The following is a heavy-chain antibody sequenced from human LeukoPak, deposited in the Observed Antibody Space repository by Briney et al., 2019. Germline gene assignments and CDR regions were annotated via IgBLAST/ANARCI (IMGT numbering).Heavy chain of an antibody. D-gene: IGHD7-27*01. CDR3: AREGPGDVIYYYYYMDV. Sequence: GGSLRLSCAASGFTFSSYWMSWVRQAPGKGLEWVANIKQDGSEKYYVDSVKGRFTISRDNAKNSLYLQMNSLRAEDTAVYYCAREGPGDVIYYYYYMDVWGKGTTVTISS. CDR2: IKQDGSEK. V-gene: IGHV3-7*01. CDR1: GFTFSSYW. J-gene: IGHJ6*03.